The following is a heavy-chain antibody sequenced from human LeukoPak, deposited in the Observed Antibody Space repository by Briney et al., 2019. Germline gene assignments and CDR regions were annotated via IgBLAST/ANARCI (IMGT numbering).Heavy chain of an antibody. Sequence: GGSLRLSGAASGFTFSSYAMHWVRQAPGKGLEWVAVISYDGSNKYYADSVKGRFTVSRDNSKNTLYLQMNSLRVEDTAVYYCARGLDSGYDLGWGQGTLVIVSS. J-gene: IGHJ4*02. CDR3: ARGLDSGYDLG. CDR1: GFTFSSYA. D-gene: IGHD5-12*01. V-gene: IGHV3-30*14. CDR2: ISYDGSNK.